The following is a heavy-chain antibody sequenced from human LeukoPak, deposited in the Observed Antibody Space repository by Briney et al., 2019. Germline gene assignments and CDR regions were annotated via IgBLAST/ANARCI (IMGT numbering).Heavy chain of an antibody. CDR3: AKGGHYNFDY. CDR2: IKEDGSDK. D-gene: IGHD4-11*01. J-gene: IGHJ4*02. V-gene: IGHV3-7*01. CDR1: GFTFSTYW. Sequence: GGSLRLSCPASGFTFSTYWMKWVRQAPGKGLEWVASIKEDGSDKYYVDSVKGRFSISRDNAKNSLYLQMNSLRTEDTAVYYCAKGGHYNFDYWGQGTLVTVSS.